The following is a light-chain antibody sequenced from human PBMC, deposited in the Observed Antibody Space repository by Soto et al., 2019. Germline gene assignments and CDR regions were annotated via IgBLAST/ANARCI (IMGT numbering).Light chain of an antibody. Sequence: EMVMTQSPATLSMSPGERATLSCRASQSLRSNLAWYQHKPGQAPRLLIYGASTRATGIPARFSGSGSGTDFTLTISSLQSEDFAVYYCQQYNNWPFTFGPGTKVDIK. V-gene: IGKV3-15*01. CDR2: GAS. CDR1: QSLRSN. CDR3: QQYNNWPFT. J-gene: IGKJ3*01.